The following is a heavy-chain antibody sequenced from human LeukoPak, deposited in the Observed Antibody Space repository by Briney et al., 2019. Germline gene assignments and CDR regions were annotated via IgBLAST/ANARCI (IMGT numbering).Heavy chain of an antibody. D-gene: IGHD3-10*01. CDR1: GGSFSGYY. CDR2: INHSGST. Sequence: SETLSLTCAVYGGSFSGYYWSWIRQPPGKGLEGIGEINHSGSTNYNPSLKSRVTISVDTSKNQFSLKLSSVTAADTAVYYCARGRIHYYGSGSPFDYWGQGTLVTVSS. V-gene: IGHV4-34*01. J-gene: IGHJ4*02. CDR3: ARGRIHYYGSGSPFDY.